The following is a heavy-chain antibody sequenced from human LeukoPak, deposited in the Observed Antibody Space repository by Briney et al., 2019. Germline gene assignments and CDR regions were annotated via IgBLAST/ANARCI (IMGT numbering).Heavy chain of an antibody. J-gene: IGHJ4*02. Sequence: SETLSLTCTVSGGSISSGGYSWSWIRQPPGKSLEWIGYIYHSGSTYYNPSLKSRVTISVDRSKNQFSLKLSSVTAADTAVYYCARSPTSLDYFDYWGQGTLVTVSS. CDR1: GGSISSGGYS. CDR3: ARSPTSLDYFDY. D-gene: IGHD3-16*02. CDR2: IYHSGST. V-gene: IGHV4-30-2*01.